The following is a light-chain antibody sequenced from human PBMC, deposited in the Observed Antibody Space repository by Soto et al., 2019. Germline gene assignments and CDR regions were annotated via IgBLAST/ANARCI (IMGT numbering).Light chain of an antibody. CDR1: QYINTG. Sequence: AIQLTQSPSSLSASVGDRVTLTCRASQYINTGVAWYQQKPGQTPKLLSYETSNLARGVSLRFSGSGSGTQFTLSVGSLQPEDFATYHCQQFSAYPLTFGGGTKVDIK. V-gene: IGKV1-13*02. J-gene: IGKJ4*01. CDR3: QQFSAYPLT. CDR2: ETS.